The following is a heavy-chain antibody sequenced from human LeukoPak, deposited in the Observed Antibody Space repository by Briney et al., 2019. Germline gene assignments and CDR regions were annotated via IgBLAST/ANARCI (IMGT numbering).Heavy chain of an antibody. D-gene: IGHD3-16*01. CDR3: ARGIGGLRPGLYSYYYYYMDV. CDR1: GFTFSSYE. J-gene: IGHJ6*03. Sequence: KAGGSLRLSCAASGFTFSSYEMNWVRQAPGKGLEWVSSISSSSSYIYYADSVKGRFTISRDNAKNSLYLQMNSLRAEDTAVYYCARGIGGLRPGLYSYYYYYMDVWGKGTTVTISS. V-gene: IGHV3-21*01. CDR2: ISSSSSYI.